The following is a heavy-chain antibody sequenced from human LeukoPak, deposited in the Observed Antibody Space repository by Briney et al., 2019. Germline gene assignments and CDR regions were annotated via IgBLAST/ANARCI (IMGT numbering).Heavy chain of an antibody. Sequence: ASVKVSCKASGYTFTCYYMHWVRQAPGQGLEWMGWINPNSGGTNYAQKFQGWVTMTRDTSISTAYMELSRLRSDDTAVYYCARSPTPYSSGRYYYYYGMDVWGQGTTVTVSS. CDR2: INPNSGGT. D-gene: IGHD6-19*01. J-gene: IGHJ6*02. V-gene: IGHV1-2*04. CDR1: GYTFTCYY. CDR3: ARSPTPYSSGRYYYYYGMDV.